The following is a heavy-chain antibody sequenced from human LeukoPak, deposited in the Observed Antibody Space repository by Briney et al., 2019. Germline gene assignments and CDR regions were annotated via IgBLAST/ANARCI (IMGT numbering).Heavy chain of an antibody. V-gene: IGHV1-2*04. CDR3: ARGTPGSYLGF. D-gene: IGHD3-16*02. CDR1: GYTFTAYY. Sequence: ASVRVSCKASGYTFTAYYMHWVRQAPGQGLEWMGWINPNSGGTNYAQKFKGWVTLTRDTSINTTYMELSRLASDVTAVYFCARGTPGSYLGFWGQGTLVTVSP. J-gene: IGHJ4*02. CDR2: INPNSGGT.